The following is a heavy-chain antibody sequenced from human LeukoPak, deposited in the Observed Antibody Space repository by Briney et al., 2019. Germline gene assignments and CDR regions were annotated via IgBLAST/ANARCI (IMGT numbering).Heavy chain of an antibody. CDR2: INPNSGGT. Sequence: ASVKVSCKASGYTFTGYYMHWVRQAPGQGLEWMGWINPNSGGTNYAQKFQGRVTMTRDTSISTAYMELSRLRSDDTAVYYCARVVVGARLSAFDIWGQGTMVTVSS. CDR1: GYTFTGYY. D-gene: IGHD2-21*01. V-gene: IGHV1-2*02. J-gene: IGHJ3*02. CDR3: ARVVVGARLSAFDI.